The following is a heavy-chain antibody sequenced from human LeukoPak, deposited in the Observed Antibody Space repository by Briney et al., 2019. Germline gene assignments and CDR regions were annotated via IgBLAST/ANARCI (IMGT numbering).Heavy chain of an antibody. J-gene: IGHJ5*02. V-gene: IGHV3-21*01. D-gene: IGHD3-3*01. CDR3: ARRGYDFWSGYEGNWFDP. CDR2: ISSSSSYI. Sequence: GGSLRLSCAASGFTFSSYSMNWVRQAPGKGLEWVSSISSSSSYIYYADSVKGRFTISRDNAKNSLYLQMNSLRAEDTAVYYCARRGYDFWSGYEGNWFDPWGQGTLVTVPS. CDR1: GFTFSSYS.